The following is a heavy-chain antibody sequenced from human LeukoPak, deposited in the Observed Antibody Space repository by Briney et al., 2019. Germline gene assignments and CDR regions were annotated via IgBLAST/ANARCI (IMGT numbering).Heavy chain of an antibody. CDR1: GGSISSGGYY. J-gene: IGHJ6*03. V-gene: IGHV4-31*03. Sequence: SQTLSLTCTVSGGSISSGGYYWSWIRQHPGKGLEWIGYIYYSGSTYYNPSLKSRVTISVDTSKNQFSLKLSSVTAADTAVYYCARSFSLVLERPDYYYMDVWGKGTTVTVSS. CDR3: ARSFSLVLERPDYYYMDV. CDR2: IYYSGST. D-gene: IGHD1-1*01.